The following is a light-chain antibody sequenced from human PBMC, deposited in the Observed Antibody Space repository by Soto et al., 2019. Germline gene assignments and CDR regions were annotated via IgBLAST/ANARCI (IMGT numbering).Light chain of an antibody. Sequence: DIVMTQSPVLLSVTPVERSSSSCSSSQFLLYNNTYNYLDWYVQKPGQSPQLLIYFGSNRAPGVPDRFSGSGSGTDFTLKINRVEAEDVGTYYCMQALQSLTFGQGTRLEIK. CDR1: QFLLYNNTYNY. CDR3: MQALQSLT. CDR2: FGS. V-gene: IGKV2-28*01. J-gene: IGKJ5*01.